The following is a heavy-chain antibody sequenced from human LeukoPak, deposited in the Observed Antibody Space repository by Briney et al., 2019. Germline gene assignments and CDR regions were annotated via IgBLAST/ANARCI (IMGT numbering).Heavy chain of an antibody. CDR2: IIPIFGTA. D-gene: IGHD2-8*02. CDR3: ARRPNWWGPTYLDY. Sequence: SVKVSCKASGGTFSSYAISWVRQAPGQGLEWMGGIIPIFGTANYAQKFQGRVTITTDESTSTAYMELSSLGSEDTAVYYCARRPNWWGPTYLDYWGQGTLVTVSS. CDR1: GGTFSSYA. V-gene: IGHV1-69*05. J-gene: IGHJ4*02.